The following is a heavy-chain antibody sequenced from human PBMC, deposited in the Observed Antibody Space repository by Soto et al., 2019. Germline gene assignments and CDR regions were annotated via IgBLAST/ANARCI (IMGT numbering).Heavy chain of an antibody. V-gene: IGHV3-23*01. CDR1: GFTFSSYA. D-gene: IGHD5-12*01. CDR3: AKGFSYAGYDPFDY. CDR2: ISGSGGST. J-gene: IGHJ4*02. Sequence: GGSLRLSCAASGFTFSSYAMSWVRQAPGKGLEWVSAISGSGGSTYYADSVKGRLPISRDNSKNTLYLQMNSLRAEDTAVYYCAKGFSYAGYDPFDYWGQGTLVTVSS.